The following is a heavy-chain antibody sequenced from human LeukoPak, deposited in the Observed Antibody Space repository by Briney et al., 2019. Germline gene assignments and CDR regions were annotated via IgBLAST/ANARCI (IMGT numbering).Heavy chain of an antibody. V-gene: IGHV3-23*01. J-gene: IGHJ4*02. CDR3: AKGGRWSGIAVAGTY. CDR1: GFTSTSYA. Sequence: GGSLTPSSAASGFTSTSYAISWVRQAPGKGLEWVSAISGSGGSTSYAGSGKGRFTISRDTSKNTLYLQMSSLRDEDTAVYYCAKGGRWSGIAVAGTYWGQGTLVTVSS. D-gene: IGHD6-19*01. CDR2: ISGSGGST.